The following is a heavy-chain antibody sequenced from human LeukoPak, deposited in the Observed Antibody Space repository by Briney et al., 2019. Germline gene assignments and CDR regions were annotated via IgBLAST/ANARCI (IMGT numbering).Heavy chain of an antibody. CDR1: GFTFSSYW. CDR3: AKLVGTDPFDY. CDR2: INWNGGST. Sequence: PGGSLRLSCAASGFTFSSYWMHWVRQAPGKGLVWVSGINWNGGSTGYADSVKGRFTISRDNSKNTLYLQMNSLRAEDTAVYYCAKLVGTDPFDYWGQGTLVTVSS. D-gene: IGHD2-8*02. J-gene: IGHJ4*02. V-gene: IGHV3-74*01.